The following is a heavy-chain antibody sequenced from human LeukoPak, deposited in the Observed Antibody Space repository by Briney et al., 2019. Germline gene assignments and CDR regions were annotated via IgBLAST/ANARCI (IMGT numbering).Heavy chain of an antibody. J-gene: IGHJ6*02. D-gene: IGHD1/OR15-1a*01. V-gene: IGHV1-69*04. CDR1: GGTFSSYA. CDR3: ARGNAILGTHYGMDV. CDR2: IIPILGIA. Sequence: GASVKVSCKASGGTFSSYAISWVRQAPGQGLEWMGRIIPILGIANYAQKFQGRVTVTADKSTSTAYMELSSLRSDDTAVYYCARGNAILGTHYGMDVWGQGTTVTVSS.